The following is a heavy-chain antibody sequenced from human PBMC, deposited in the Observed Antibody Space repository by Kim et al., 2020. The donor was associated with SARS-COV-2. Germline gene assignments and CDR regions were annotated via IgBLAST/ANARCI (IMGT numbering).Heavy chain of an antibody. D-gene: IGHD3-22*01. CDR1: GGSISSSSYY. CDR2: IYYSGST. J-gene: IGHJ4*02. CDR3: ARGSPLYYYDSSGYPMFDY. V-gene: IGHV4-39*01. Sequence: SETLSLTCTVSGGSISSSSYYWGWIRQPPGKGLEWIGSIYYSGSTYYNPSLKSRVTISVDTSKNQFSLKLSSVTAADTAVYYCARGSPLYYYDSSGYPMFDYWGQGTLVTVSS.